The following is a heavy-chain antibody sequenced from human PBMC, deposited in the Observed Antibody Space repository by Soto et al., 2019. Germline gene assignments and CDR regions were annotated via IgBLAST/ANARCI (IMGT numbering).Heavy chain of an antibody. CDR3: ARNSYYYGSGSDY. CDR1: GGSISSGDYY. Sequence: PSETLSLTCTVSGGSISSGDYYWSWIRQPPGKGLEWIGYLYYSGSTYYNPSLRSRVTISVDTSKNQFSLKLSSVTAADTAVYYCARNSYYYGSGSDYWGQGTLVTVS. D-gene: IGHD3-10*01. J-gene: IGHJ4*02. V-gene: IGHV4-30-4*01. CDR2: LYYSGST.